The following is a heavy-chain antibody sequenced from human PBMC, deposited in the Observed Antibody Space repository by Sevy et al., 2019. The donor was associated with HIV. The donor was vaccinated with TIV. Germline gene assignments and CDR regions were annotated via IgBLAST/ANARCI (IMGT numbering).Heavy chain of an antibody. V-gene: IGHV3-21*01. CDR2: ISSSSSYI. J-gene: IGHJ5*02. Sequence: GGSLRLSCAASGFTFSSYSMNWVRQAPGKGLEWVSSISSSSSYIYYAASVKGRFTNSRDNAKNSLYLQMNSLRAEDTAVYYCNKGSSFLFVDNWFDPWGQGTLVTVSS. CDR1: GFTFSSYS. D-gene: IGHD6-6*01. CDR3: NKGSSFLFVDNWFDP.